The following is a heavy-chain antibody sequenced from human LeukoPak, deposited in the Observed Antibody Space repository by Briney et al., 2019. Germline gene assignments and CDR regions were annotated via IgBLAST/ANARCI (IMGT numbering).Heavy chain of an antibody. V-gene: IGHV1-69*02. D-gene: IGHD1-7*01. CDR3: ARRAVNYLGDYYYMDV. CDR2: VIPILGIA. J-gene: IGHJ6*03. Sequence: SAVPVSFKSSVCTFINYTISWVRQAPPKGLEWVGRVIPILGIATYAKKFEGRVTITADKSTSTAYMEPSSLRSEDTAVYYCARRAVNYLGDYYYMDVWGKGTTVTVSS. CDR1: VCTFINYT.